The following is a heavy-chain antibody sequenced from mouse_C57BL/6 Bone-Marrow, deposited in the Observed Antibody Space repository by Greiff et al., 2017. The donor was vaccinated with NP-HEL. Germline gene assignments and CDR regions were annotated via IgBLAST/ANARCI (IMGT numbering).Heavy chain of an antibody. CDR1: GYTFTDYE. CDR2: IDPETGGT. D-gene: IGHD1-1*02. Sequence: QVQLQQSGAELVRPGASVTLSCKASGYTFTDYEMHWVKQTPVHGLEWIGAIDPETGGTAYNQKFKGKAILTADKSSSTAYMELRSLTSEDSAVYYCTREGYYGTTGAMDYWGQGTSLTVSS. J-gene: IGHJ4*01. CDR3: TREGYYGTTGAMDY. V-gene: IGHV1-15*01.